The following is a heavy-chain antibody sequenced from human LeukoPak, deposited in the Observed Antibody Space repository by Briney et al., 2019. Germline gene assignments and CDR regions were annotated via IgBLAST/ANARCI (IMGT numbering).Heavy chain of an antibody. CDR1: GYSFTSYW. Sequence: GASLQISCKGSGYSFTSYWIGWVRQLPGKGLEWMGIIYPGDSDTRYSPSFQGQVTISADKSISTAYQQWSSLKASDTAMFYCARQRTYYDILTGYYNHFDYWGQGTLVTVSS. J-gene: IGHJ4*02. CDR2: IYPGDSDT. V-gene: IGHV5-51*01. D-gene: IGHD3-9*01. CDR3: ARQRTYYDILTGYYNHFDY.